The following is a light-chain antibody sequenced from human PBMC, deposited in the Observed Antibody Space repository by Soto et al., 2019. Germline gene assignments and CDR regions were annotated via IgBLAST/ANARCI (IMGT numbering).Light chain of an antibody. CDR2: AAS. V-gene: IGKV1-27*01. CDR1: QGISNY. J-gene: IGKJ1*01. Sequence: DIHMTQSPSSLSASVRDRVTITCRASQGISNYLAWYQQKPGKVPKLLIYAASTLQSGVPSRFSGSGSGTDFTLTISSMQPEDVATYYCQKYDSAPWTFGKGTKVEIK. CDR3: QKYDSAPWT.